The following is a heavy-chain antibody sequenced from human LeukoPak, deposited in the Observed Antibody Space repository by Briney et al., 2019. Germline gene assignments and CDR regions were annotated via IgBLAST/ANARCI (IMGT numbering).Heavy chain of an antibody. CDR2: ISYDGSNK. CDR3: AKEGSWAAGTATLVYYFDY. V-gene: IGHV3-30*18. J-gene: IGHJ4*02. D-gene: IGHD6-13*01. CDR1: GVTFSSYG. Sequence: GGSLRLSCAASGVTFSSYGMHWVRQAPGKGLEWVAVISYDGSNKYYADSVKGRFTISRDNSKNTLYLQMNSLRAEDTAVYYCAKEGSWAAGTATLVYYFDYWGQGTLVTVSS.